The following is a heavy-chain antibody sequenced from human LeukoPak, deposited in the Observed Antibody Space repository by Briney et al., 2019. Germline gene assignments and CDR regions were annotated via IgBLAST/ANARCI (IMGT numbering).Heavy chain of an antibody. CDR2: TRSDGSKK. J-gene: IGHJ4*02. CDR3: ARYSSGWPFDT. V-gene: IGHV3-30*02. CDR1: GFIFSDFG. Sequence: GGSLRLSCAASGFIFSDFGMHWVRQAPGKGLEWVAFTRSDGSKKYYADSVKGRFSISRDDSNRTLYLQMTSLRPEDTAFYFCARYSSGWPFDTWGQGTLVTVSS. D-gene: IGHD6-19*01.